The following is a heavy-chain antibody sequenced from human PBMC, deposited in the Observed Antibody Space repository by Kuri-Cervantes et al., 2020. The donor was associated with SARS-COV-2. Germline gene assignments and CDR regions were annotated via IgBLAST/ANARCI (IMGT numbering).Heavy chain of an antibody. J-gene: IGHJ6*02. V-gene: IGHV3-23*01. CDR1: GFSFSSYA. CDR3: ASMVQGNYGMDV. CDR2: ISGSGTGA. D-gene: IGHD3-10*01. Sequence: GGSLRLSCAASGFSFSSYAMSWVRQAPGKGLEWVSVISGSGTGAYYADSVKGRFTISRDNSKNTLYLQMNSPRAEDTAVYYCASMVQGNYGMDVWGQGTTVTVSS.